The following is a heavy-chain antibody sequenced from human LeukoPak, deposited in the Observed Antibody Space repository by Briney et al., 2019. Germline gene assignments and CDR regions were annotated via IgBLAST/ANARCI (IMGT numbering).Heavy chain of an antibody. J-gene: IGHJ4*02. V-gene: IGHV1-18*01. D-gene: IGHD2-21*02. CDR1: GYTFTSYG. CDR3: ARYGDLRFDY. Sequence: GASVTVSCKASGYTFTSYGISWVRQAPGQGLEWMGWISAYSGNTNYAQKFQGRVTMTTDTSTNTSYMDLRSLRSDDTAVYYCARYGDLRFDYWGQGTLVTVSS. CDR2: ISAYSGNT.